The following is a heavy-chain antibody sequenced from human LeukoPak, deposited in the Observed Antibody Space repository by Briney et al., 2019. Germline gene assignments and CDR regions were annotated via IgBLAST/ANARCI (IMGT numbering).Heavy chain of an antibody. Sequence: GGSLRLSCAASGFTFSSYWMSWVRQAPGKGLEWVANIKQDGSEKYYVDSVKGRFTISRDNAKNSLYLQMNSLRAEDTAVYYCARALVNYYYYYMDVWGKGTTVTVSS. V-gene: IGHV3-7*01. D-gene: IGHD6-13*01. CDR1: GFTFSSYW. J-gene: IGHJ6*03. CDR3: ARALVNYYYYYMDV. CDR2: IKQDGSEK.